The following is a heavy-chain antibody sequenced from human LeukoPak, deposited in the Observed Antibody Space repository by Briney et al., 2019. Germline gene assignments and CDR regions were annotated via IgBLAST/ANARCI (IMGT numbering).Heavy chain of an antibody. CDR1: GGSISGSSYY. J-gene: IGHJ3*02. CDR2: IYYSGST. Sequence: SETLSFTCTVSGGSISGSSYYWGWIRQPPGKGLEWIGSIYYSGSTYYNPSLKSRVTISVDTSKNQFSLKLSSVTAVDTAVYYCARDAFDIWGQGTMVTVSS. V-gene: IGHV4-39*01. CDR3: ARDAFDI.